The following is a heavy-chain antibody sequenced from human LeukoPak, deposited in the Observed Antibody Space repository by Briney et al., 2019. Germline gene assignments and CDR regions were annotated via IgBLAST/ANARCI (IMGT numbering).Heavy chain of an antibody. V-gene: IGHV4-59*12. Sequence: SETLSLTCTVSGGSLSTYYRSWVRQPPGKGLESIGYIYYSGSTNYNPSLKSRVTISLDTSKNQFSLKLSSVTAADTAVYYCARRLRGGYSYGHWGQGTLVTVSS. CDR1: GGSLSTYY. D-gene: IGHD5-18*01. CDR3: ARRLRGGYSYGH. J-gene: IGHJ4*02. CDR2: IYYSGST.